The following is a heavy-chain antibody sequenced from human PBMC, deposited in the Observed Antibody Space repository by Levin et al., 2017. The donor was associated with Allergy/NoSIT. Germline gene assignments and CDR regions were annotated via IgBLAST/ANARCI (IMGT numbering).Heavy chain of an antibody. CDR1: GFTFSDYH. Sequence: NPGGSLRLSCAASGFTFSDYHMNWIRQAPGKGLEWVSYISSTSTYTNYADSVKGRFTISRDNAKNSLYLQMNSLRAEDTAVYYCARRMVAVAGTYYWFDPWGQGTLVTVSS. V-gene: IGHV3-11*03. CDR2: ISSTSTYT. CDR3: ARRMVAVAGTYYWFDP. J-gene: IGHJ5*02. D-gene: IGHD6-19*01.